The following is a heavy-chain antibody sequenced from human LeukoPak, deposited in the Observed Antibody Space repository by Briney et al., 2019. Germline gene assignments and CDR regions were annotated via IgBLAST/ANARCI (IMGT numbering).Heavy chain of an antibody. CDR1: GYTFTSYY. D-gene: IGHD4-23*01. Sequence: ASVKVSCKASGYTFTSYYMHWVRQAPGQGLEWMGGIIPIFGTANYAQKFQGRVTITTDESTSTAYMELSSLRSEDTAVYYCASTTDYGGNSYWGQGTLVTVSS. CDR3: ASTTDYGGNSY. V-gene: IGHV1-69*05. J-gene: IGHJ4*02. CDR2: IIPIFGTA.